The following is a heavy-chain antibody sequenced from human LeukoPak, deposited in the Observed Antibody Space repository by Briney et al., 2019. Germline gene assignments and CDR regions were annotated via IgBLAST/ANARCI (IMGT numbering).Heavy chain of an antibody. J-gene: IGHJ6*04. V-gene: IGHV4-39*07. CDR3: ARGFDILNV. CDR1: NGSISTTSHY. CDR2: IYYVGTT. D-gene: IGHD3-9*01. Sequence: PSETLSLTCTVSNGSISTTSHYWGWFRQSPGKGLEWIGSIYYVGTTYYNPSLESRVTISVDTSKNQFSLKLSSVTAADTAVYYCARGFDILNVWGKGTTVTVSS.